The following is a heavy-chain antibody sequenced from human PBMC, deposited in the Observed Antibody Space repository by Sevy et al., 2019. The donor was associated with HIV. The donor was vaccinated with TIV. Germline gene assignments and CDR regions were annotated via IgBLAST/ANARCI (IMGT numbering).Heavy chain of an antibody. Sequence: GGSLRLSCAASGFTFSSYSMNWVRQAPVKGLEWVSYISSSSSTIYYADSVKGRFTISRDNAKNSLYLQMNSLRDEDTAVYYCALPAYSSGWYYYYGMDVWGQGTTVTVSS. CDR2: ISSSSSTI. CDR3: ALPAYSSGWYYYYGMDV. J-gene: IGHJ6*02. CDR1: GFTFSSYS. V-gene: IGHV3-48*02. D-gene: IGHD6-19*01.